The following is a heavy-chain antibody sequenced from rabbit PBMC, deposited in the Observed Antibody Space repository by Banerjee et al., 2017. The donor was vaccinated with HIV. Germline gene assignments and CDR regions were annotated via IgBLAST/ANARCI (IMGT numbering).Heavy chain of an antibody. CDR1: GFSFSSSYW. Sequence: QEQLVESGGGLVQPEGSLTLTCTASGFSFSSSYWICWVRQAPGKGLEWIGCIYNGDGSTYYANWAKGRFTVSKTSSTTVTLQMTSLTAADTATYFCVRADGGYGDATGMDLWGQGTLVTVS. D-gene: IGHD6-1*01. V-gene: IGHV1S45*01. CDR3: VRADGGYGDATGMDL. CDR2: IYNGDGST. J-gene: IGHJ3*01.